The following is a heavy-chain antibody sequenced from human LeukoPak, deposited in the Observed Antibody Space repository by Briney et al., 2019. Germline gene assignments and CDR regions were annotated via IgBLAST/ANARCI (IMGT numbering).Heavy chain of an antibody. Sequence: PGGSLRLSCAASGFTFSSCAMHWVRQAPGKGLEWVAVISYDGSNKYYADSVKGRFTISRDNAENSLYLQMNSLRAEDTAVYYCARHCSSTSCYQSEIDYWGQGTLITVSS. CDR2: ISYDGSNK. J-gene: IGHJ4*02. CDR3: ARHCSSTSCYQSEIDY. D-gene: IGHD2-2*01. V-gene: IGHV3-30*04. CDR1: GFTFSSCA.